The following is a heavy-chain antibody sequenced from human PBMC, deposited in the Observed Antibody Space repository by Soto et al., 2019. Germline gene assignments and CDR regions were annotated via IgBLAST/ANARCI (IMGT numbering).Heavy chain of an antibody. D-gene: IGHD6-6*01. CDR3: ARENQSGYSSSSRFYYYYYYMDV. J-gene: IGHJ6*03. Sequence: ASVKVSCKASGYTFTSYYMHWVRQAPGQGLEWMGIINPSGGSTSYAQKFQGRVTMTRDTSTSTVYMELSSLRSEGTAVYYCARENQSGYSSSSRFYYYYYYMDVWGKGTTVTISS. V-gene: IGHV1-46*03. CDR1: GYTFTSYY. CDR2: INPSGGST.